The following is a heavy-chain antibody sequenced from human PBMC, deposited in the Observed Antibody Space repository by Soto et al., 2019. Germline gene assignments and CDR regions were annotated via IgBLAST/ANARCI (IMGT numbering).Heavy chain of an antibody. CDR1: GFTFSSYG. CDR2: IWYDGSNK. J-gene: IGHJ4*02. V-gene: IGHV3-33*08. Sequence: GGSLRLSCTASGFTFSSYGMHWVRQAPGKGLEWVAVIWYDGSNKYYADSVKGRLTISRDNSKNTLYLQMNSLRAEDTAVYYCARDRHDSSGYYVLDYWGQGTLVTVSS. D-gene: IGHD3-22*01. CDR3: ARDRHDSSGYYVLDY.